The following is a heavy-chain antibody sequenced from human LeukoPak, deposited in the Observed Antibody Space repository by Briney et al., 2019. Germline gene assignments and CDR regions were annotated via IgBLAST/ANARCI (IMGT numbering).Heavy chain of an antibody. J-gene: IGHJ3*02. CDR3: ARDYLWELLIHAFDI. D-gene: IGHD1-26*01. CDR2: ISAYNGNT. Sequence: ASVKVSCKASGGTFSSYAISWVRQAPGQGLEWMGWISAYNGNTNYAQKLQGRVTMTTDTSTSTAYMELRSLRSDDTAVYYCARDYLWELLIHAFDIWGQGTMVTVSS. CDR1: GGTFSSYA. V-gene: IGHV1-18*01.